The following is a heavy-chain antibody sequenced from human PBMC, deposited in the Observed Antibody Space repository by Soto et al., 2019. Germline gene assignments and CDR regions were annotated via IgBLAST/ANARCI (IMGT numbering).Heavy chain of an antibody. CDR2: IYYIGTT. D-gene: IGHD2-21*02. CDR3: ATFVVPASRHTHFDF. CDR1: GGSISTSNYY. V-gene: IGHV4-39*01. J-gene: IGHJ4*02. Sequence: PSETLSLTCTVSGGSISTSNYYWGWFRQPPGKGLDWIGNIYYIGTTYYNPSLKSRATISVDTSKNQFSLKLNSVTAADTAVYYCATFVVPASRHTHFDFWGPGTLVTVSS.